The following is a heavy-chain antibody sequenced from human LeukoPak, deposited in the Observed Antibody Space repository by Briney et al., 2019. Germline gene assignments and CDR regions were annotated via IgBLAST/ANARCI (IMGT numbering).Heavy chain of an antibody. D-gene: IGHD3-10*01. CDR3: ARGRPSTKIYYYGSGSYGRWFDP. Sequence: PSETLSLTCTVSGGSVSSGDYYWSWIRQPPGKGLEWFGYIYYSGSTYYNPSLKSRVTISVDTSKNQFSLKLSSVTAADTAVYYCARGRPSTKIYYYGSGSYGRWFDPWGQGTLVTVSS. J-gene: IGHJ5*02. CDR1: GGSVSSGDYY. V-gene: IGHV4-30-4*08. CDR2: IYYSGST.